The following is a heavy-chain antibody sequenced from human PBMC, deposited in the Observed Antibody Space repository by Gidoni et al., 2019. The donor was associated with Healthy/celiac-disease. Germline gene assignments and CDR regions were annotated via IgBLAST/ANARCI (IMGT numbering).Heavy chain of an antibody. D-gene: IGHD3-3*01. V-gene: IGHV3-30-3*01. J-gene: IGHJ6*02. Sequence: QVQLVESGGGVVQPGRSLRLSCAASGFTFSSYTMLWVRQAPGKGLEGVAVISYDGSNKYYADSVKGRFTISRDNSKNTLYLQMNSLRAEDTAVYYCARGLTIFGVVIVGDYYYGMDVWGQGTTVTVSS. CDR3: ARGLTIFGVVIVGDYYYGMDV. CDR2: ISYDGSNK. CDR1: GFTFSSYT.